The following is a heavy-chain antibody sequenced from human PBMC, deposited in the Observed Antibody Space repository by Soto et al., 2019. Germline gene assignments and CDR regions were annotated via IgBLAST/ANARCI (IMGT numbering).Heavy chain of an antibody. Sequence: SETLSLICAVYGGSFSGYYWRWIRQAPGNGLEWIAYISDTGTTNYNPSLKSRVTISLDMPKNRVSLRLDSVTAAEKAVYYCARDRSDNSNSYDAFDIWGQGTMVTVSS. D-gene: IGHD1-20*01. J-gene: IGHJ3*02. V-gene: IGHV4-59*01. CDR1: GGSFSGYY. CDR2: ISDTGTT. CDR3: ARDRSDNSNSYDAFDI.